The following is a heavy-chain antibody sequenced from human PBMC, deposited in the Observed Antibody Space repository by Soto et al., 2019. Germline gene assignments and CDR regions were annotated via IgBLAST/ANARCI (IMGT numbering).Heavy chain of an antibody. V-gene: IGHV1-18*01. J-gene: IGHJ6*02. Sequence: QVQLVQSGGEVKKPGASVKLSCTASGYTFTSYGISWVRQAPGQGLEWMGWISAYNGKTNYAQNVQGRVTMTTDTTTRTSYMVLRSLRSDDTAVYYCARGGVVNYYRGMDVWGQGTTVTVSS. CDR3: ARGGVVNYYRGMDV. D-gene: IGHD2-15*01. CDR2: ISAYNGKT. CDR1: GYTFTSYG.